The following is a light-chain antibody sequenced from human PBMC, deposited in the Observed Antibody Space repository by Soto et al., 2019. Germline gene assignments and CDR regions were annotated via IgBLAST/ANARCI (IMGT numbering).Light chain of an antibody. J-gene: IGKJ5*01. Sequence: EIVLTQSPATLSLSPGERATLSCRASQSISIYLAWYQQKPGQAPRLLIYDASNRATGIPGRFSGSGSGTDFTLTISSLEPEDFAVYYCHQRSNWPPSTFGQGTRLEIK. CDR2: DAS. CDR3: HQRSNWPPST. CDR1: QSISIY. V-gene: IGKV3-11*01.